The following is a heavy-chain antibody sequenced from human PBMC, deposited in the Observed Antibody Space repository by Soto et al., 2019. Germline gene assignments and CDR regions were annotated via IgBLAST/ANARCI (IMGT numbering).Heavy chain of an antibody. CDR3: AKDVASSSGED. CDR1: GFTFSSYA. J-gene: IGHJ1*01. D-gene: IGHD6-6*01. CDR2: ISGSGGST. V-gene: IGHV3-23*01. Sequence: GGPLRLSCAASGFTFSSYAMSWVRQAPGKGLEWVSAISGSGGSTYYADSVKGRFTISRDNSKNTLYLQMNSLRAEDTAVYYCAKDVASSSGEDWGQGTLVNVSS.